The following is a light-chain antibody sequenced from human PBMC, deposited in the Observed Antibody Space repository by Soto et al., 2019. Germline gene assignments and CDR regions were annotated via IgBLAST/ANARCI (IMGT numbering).Light chain of an antibody. J-gene: IGLJ1*01. CDR1: SSNIGSNN. CDR2: RNN. Sequence: QSVLTQPPSASGTPGQRVTISCSGSSSNIGSNNVNWYQQLPGTAPKLLIYRNNQRPSGVPDRFSGSKSGTSASLAISGLQSGDEDEYYCASWDDSLSGPVFVFGTGTKLTVL. CDR3: ASWDDSLSGPVFV. V-gene: IGLV1-44*01.